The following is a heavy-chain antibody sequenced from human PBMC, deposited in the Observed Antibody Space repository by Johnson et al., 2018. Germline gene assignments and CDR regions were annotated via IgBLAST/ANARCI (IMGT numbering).Heavy chain of an antibody. CDR2: ISWNSGSI. CDR1: GFTFDDYA. Sequence: VQLVESGGGLVQPGRSLRLSCAASGFTFDDYAMHWVRQAPGKGLEWVSGISWNSGSIGYADSVKGRFTISRDNARNSLYLQMNSLRAEDTALYYCGKDIKALTFGGVIAYDAFDIWGQGTMVTVSS. J-gene: IGHJ3*02. V-gene: IGHV3-9*01. CDR3: GKDIKALTFGGVIAYDAFDI. D-gene: IGHD3-16*02.